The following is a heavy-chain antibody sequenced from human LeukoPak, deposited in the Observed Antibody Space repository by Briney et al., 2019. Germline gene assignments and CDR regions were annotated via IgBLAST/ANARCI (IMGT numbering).Heavy chain of an antibody. CDR2: ISAYNGNT. J-gene: IGHJ4*02. V-gene: IGHV1-18*01. CDR1: GYTFTSYG. Sequence: ASVKVSCKASGYTFTSYGISWVRQAPGQGLEWMGWISAYNGNTNYAQKLQGRVTMTTDTSTSTAYMELSSLRSEDTAVYYCARDHGRTYYYDSSGSEPDYWGQGTLVTVSS. D-gene: IGHD3-22*01. CDR3: ARDHGRTYYYDSSGSEPDY.